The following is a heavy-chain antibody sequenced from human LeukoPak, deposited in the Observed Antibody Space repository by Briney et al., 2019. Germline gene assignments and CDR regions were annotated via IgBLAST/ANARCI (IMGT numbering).Heavy chain of an antibody. V-gene: IGHV3-7*01. D-gene: IGHD1-14*01. Sequence: GGSLRLSCAASGSTFSSYWMSWVRQAPGKGLEWVANIKQDGSEKYYVDSVKGRFTISRDNAKNSLYLRMNSLRAEDTAVYYCACGIQGKNWFDPWGQGTLVTVSS. J-gene: IGHJ5*02. CDR2: IKQDGSEK. CDR1: GSTFSSYW. CDR3: ACGIQGKNWFDP.